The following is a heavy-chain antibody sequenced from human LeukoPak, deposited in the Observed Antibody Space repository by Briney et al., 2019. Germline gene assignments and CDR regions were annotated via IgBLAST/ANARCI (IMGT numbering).Heavy chain of an antibody. CDR3: AIWSANLNY. D-gene: IGHD3-16*01. V-gene: IGHV3-7*01. Sequence: GGSLRLSCAASGFTFSNSWTSWLRQAPGKGLEWVAHTYEGGSDKYYVDSVKGRFTISKDNVKSSLHLQMNSLRVEDTALYYCAIWSANLNYWGPGTLVTVSS. CDR1: GFTFSNSW. CDR2: TYEGGSDK. J-gene: IGHJ4*02.